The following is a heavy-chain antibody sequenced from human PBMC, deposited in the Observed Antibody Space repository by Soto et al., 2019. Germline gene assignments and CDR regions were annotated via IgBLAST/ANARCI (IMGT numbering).Heavy chain of an antibody. D-gene: IGHD3-22*01. J-gene: IGHJ4*02. V-gene: IGHV1-18*01. CDR3: ARRWFGVTRYYDSSGYYHRGFDY. Sequence: QVQLVQSGAEVKKPGASVKVSCKASGYTFTSYGISWVRQAPGQGLEWMGWISAYNGNTNYAQKLQGRGTMTTDTSTSTAYMELRSLRSDDTAVYYCARRWFGVTRYYDSSGYYHRGFDYWGQGTLVTVSS. CDR2: ISAYNGNT. CDR1: GYTFTSYG.